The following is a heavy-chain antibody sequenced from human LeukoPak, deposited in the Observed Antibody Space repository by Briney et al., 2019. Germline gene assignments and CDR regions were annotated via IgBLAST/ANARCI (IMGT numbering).Heavy chain of an antibody. Sequence: PGGSLRLSCAASGFTVSSNYMSWVRQAPGKGLEWVSVIYSGGSTYYADSVKGRFTISRDNSKNTLYLQMNSLRAEDTAVYYCASSYYDFWSGYYNPYYYHGMDVWGQGTTVTVSS. V-gene: IGHV3-53*01. D-gene: IGHD3-3*01. CDR2: IYSGGST. CDR1: GFTVSSNY. CDR3: ASSYYDFWSGYYNPYYYHGMDV. J-gene: IGHJ6*02.